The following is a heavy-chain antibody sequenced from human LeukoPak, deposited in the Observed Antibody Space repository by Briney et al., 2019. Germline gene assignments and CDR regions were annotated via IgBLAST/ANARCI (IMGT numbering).Heavy chain of an antibody. J-gene: IGHJ4*02. CDR3: AREYEYSNSN. Sequence: ASVKVSCKASGYSFSGYYIHWVRQAPGQGLEWMGWMNTSNGGTNYAQKFQGRVTMTRDTSISTAYMVVSSLRSDDTAIYYCAREYEYSNSNWGQGTLVTASS. CDR2: MNTSNGGT. CDR1: GYSFSGYY. D-gene: IGHD6-6*01. V-gene: IGHV1-2*02.